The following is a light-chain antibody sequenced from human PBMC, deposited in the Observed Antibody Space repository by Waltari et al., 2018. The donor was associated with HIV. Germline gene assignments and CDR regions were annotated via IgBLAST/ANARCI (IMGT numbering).Light chain of an antibody. CDR2: DES. CDR3: QKYDDPSLT. J-gene: IGKJ4*01. Sequence: DIQMTQSPSSLSASVGDRVTITCQASQGISNYLNWYQQKPGKAPKLLIYDESLLYPGVPSRFSGSGSGTYFTLTISRLQPEDIATYYCQKYDDPSLTFGGGTTVQI. CDR1: QGISNY. V-gene: IGKV1-33*01.